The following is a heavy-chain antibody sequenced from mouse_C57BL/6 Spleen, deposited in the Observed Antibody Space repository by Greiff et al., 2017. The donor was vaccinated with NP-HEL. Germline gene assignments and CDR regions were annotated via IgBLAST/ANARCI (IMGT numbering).Heavy chain of an antibody. CDR2: INYDGSST. Sequence: EVQRVESEGGLVQPGSSMKLSCTASGFTFSDYYMAWVRQVPEKGLEWVANINYDGSSTYYLDSLKSRFIISRDNAKNILYLQMSSLKSEDTATYYCARDGGYDYEYYAMDYWGQGTSVTVSS. D-gene: IGHD2-4*01. CDR1: GFTFSDYY. J-gene: IGHJ4*01. V-gene: IGHV5-16*01. CDR3: ARDGGYDYEYYAMDY.